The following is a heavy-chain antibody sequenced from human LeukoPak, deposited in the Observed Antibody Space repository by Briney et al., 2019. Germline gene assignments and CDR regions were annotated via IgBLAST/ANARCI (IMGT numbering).Heavy chain of an antibody. CDR3: AREFYDSSGYYYGNFDY. D-gene: IGHD3-22*01. J-gene: IGHJ4*02. V-gene: IGHV4-59*01. Sequence: SETLSLTCTVSGGSISSYYWSWIRQPPGKGLEWIGYIYYSGSTNYNPSLKSRVTISVDTSKNQFSLKLSSVTAADTAVHYCAREFYDSSGYYYGNFDYWGQGTLVTVSS. CDR1: GGSISSYY. CDR2: IYYSGST.